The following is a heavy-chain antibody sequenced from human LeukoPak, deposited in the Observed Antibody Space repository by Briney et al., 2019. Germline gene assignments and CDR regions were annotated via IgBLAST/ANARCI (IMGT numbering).Heavy chain of an antibody. D-gene: IGHD1-7*01. CDR3: ARDNWNYGSSMDV. V-gene: IGHV4-34*01. J-gene: IGHJ6*02. CDR2: INHSGST. Sequence: PSETLSLTCAVYGGSFSGYYWSWIRQLPGKGLEWIGEINHSGSTNYNPSLKSRVTISVDTSKNQFSLKLSSVTAADTAVYHCARDNWNYGSSMDVWGQGTTVTVSS. CDR1: GGSFSGYY.